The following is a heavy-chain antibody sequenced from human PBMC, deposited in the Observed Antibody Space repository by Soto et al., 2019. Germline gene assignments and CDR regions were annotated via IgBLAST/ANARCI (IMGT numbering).Heavy chain of an antibody. V-gene: IGHV4-34*01. J-gene: IGHJ6*02. CDR3: ARVQSEYYYDSSGYYPDYGMDV. Sequence: SETLSLTCADYGGSFSGYYWSWIRQPPGKGLEWIGEINHSGSTNYNPSLKSRVTISVDTSKNQFSLKLSSVTAADTAVYYCARVQSEYYYDSSGYYPDYGMDVWGQGTTVAVSS. D-gene: IGHD3-22*01. CDR1: GGSFSGYY. CDR2: INHSGST.